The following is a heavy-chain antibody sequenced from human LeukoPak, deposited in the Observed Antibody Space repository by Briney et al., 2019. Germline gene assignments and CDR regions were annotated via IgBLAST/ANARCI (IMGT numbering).Heavy chain of an antibody. V-gene: IGHV3-11*06. J-gene: IGHJ4*02. D-gene: IGHD5-18*01. CDR1: GFTFSDYY. CDR3: ARESSGYSYGYFDY. CDR2: ISSSSSYT. Sequence: PGGSLRLSCAASGFTFSDYYMSWIRQAPGKGLEWVSYISSSSSYTNYADSVKGRFTISRDNAKNSLYLQMNSLRAEDTAVYYCARESSGYSYGYFDYWGQGTLVTVSS.